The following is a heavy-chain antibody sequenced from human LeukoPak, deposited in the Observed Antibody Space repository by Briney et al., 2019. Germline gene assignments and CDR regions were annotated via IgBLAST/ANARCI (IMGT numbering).Heavy chain of an antibody. CDR1: GYTHTELS. Sequence: ASVKVSCKVSGYTHTELSINGARQAPGKGLEWMGGFDPEDGETIYAQKFQGRVTMTEDTSTDTAYMELSSLRSEDTAVYYCTTVDASGYYRRGIDYWGQGTLVTISS. D-gene: IGHD3-22*01. V-gene: IGHV1-24*01. CDR3: TTVDASGYYRRGIDY. J-gene: IGHJ4*02. CDR2: FDPEDGET.